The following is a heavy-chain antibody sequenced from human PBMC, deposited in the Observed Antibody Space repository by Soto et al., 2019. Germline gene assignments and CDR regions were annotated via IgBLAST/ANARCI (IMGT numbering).Heavy chain of an antibody. D-gene: IGHD6-6*01. V-gene: IGHV1-18*01. CDR1: GYTFTSYG. J-gene: IGHJ4*02. Sequence: ASVKVSCQASGYTFTSYGISWVRQAPGQGLEWMGWISAYNGNTNYAQKLQGRVTMTTDTSTSTAYMELRSLRSDDTAVYYCARDQYSSSSGDFDYWGQGTLVTVSS. CDR3: ARDQYSSSSGDFDY. CDR2: ISAYNGNT.